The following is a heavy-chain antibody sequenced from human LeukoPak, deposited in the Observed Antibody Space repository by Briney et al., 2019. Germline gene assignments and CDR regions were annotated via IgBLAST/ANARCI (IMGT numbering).Heavy chain of an antibody. V-gene: IGHV1-69*04. CDR1: GGTFSSYA. CDR2: IIPILGIA. D-gene: IGHD2-2*01. Sequence: ASVKVSCKASGGTFSSYAISWVRQAPGQGLEWMGRIIPILGIANYAQKFQGRVTITADESTSTAYMELSSLRSEDTAVYYCARDTPLGYCSSTSCLNFDPWGQGTLVTVSS. CDR3: ARDTPLGYCSSTSCLNFDP. J-gene: IGHJ5*02.